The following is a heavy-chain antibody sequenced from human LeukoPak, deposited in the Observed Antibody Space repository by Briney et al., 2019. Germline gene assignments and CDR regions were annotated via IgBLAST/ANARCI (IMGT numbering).Heavy chain of an antibody. D-gene: IGHD6-19*01. CDR3: ARDQGVEQWLPSNYYGMDV. Sequence: GGSLRLSCAASGFTLSSYSIHWVRQAPGKGLEWVSSISSSNSYIYYADSLKGRFAISRDNATNSLYLQMNSLRAEDTAVYYCARDQGVEQWLPSNYYGMDVWGQGTTVTVSS. CDR1: GFTLSSYS. CDR2: ISSSNSYI. V-gene: IGHV3-21*01. J-gene: IGHJ6*02.